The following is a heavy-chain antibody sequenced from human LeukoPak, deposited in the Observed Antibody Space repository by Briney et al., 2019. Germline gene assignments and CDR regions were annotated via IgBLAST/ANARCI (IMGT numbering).Heavy chain of an antibody. Sequence: GGSLRLSCAASGFTFSSYWMSWVRQAPGKGLEWVANIKQDGSEKYYVDSVKGRFTISRDNSKNTLYLQMNSLRAEDTAVYYCAKDISRYGYGTMDVWGQGTTVTVSS. CDR2: IKQDGSEK. V-gene: IGHV3-7*03. CDR1: GFTFSSYW. D-gene: IGHD5-12*01. J-gene: IGHJ6*02. CDR3: AKDISRYGYGTMDV.